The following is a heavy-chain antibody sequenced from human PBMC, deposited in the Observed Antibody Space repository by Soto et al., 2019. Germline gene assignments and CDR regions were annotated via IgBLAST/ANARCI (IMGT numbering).Heavy chain of an antibody. J-gene: IGHJ6*02. CDR3: ARDSRSSTSYHSFGMDV. D-gene: IGHD6-6*01. Sequence: PSQTLSLTCAISGDSVSSNSAAWNWIRQSPSRGLEWLGRTYYKSKWYNGYAISVKSRITINPDTSKNQFSLQLKSVTPEDTAVYYCARDSRSSTSYHSFGMDVWGQGTTVTVSS. V-gene: IGHV6-1*01. CDR1: GDSVSSNSAA. CDR2: TYYKSKWYN.